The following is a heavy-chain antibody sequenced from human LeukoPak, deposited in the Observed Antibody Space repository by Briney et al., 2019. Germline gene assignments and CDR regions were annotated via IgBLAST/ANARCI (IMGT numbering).Heavy chain of an antibody. CDR3: ARGRYDFWSGYRWGFDP. CDR2: IYPGDSDT. D-gene: IGHD3-3*01. CDR1: GYSFTSYW. V-gene: IGHV5-51*01. Sequence: PGESLKISCKGSGYSFTSYWIGWVRQMPGKGLEWMGIIYPGDSDTRYSPSFQGQVTISADKSISTAYLQWSSLKASDTAMYYCARGRYDFWSGYRWGFDPWGQGTLVTVSS. J-gene: IGHJ5*02.